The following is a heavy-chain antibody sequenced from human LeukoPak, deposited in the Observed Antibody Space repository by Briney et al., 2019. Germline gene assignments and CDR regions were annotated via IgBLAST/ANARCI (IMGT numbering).Heavy chain of an antibody. CDR2: IYYSGST. CDR3: ARDLGAAADDQGWFDP. J-gene: IGHJ5*02. CDR1: GGSISSYY. D-gene: IGHD6-25*01. V-gene: IGHV4-59*01. Sequence: SETLSLTCTVSGGSISSYYWSWIRQPPGKGLEWIGYIYYSGSTNYNPSLKSRVTISVDTSKNQFSLKLSSVTAADTAVYYCARDLGAAADDQGWFDPWGQGTLVTVSS.